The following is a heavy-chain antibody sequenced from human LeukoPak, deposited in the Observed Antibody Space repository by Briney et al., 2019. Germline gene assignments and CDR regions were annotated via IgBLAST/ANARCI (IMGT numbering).Heavy chain of an antibody. CDR2: IIPIFGTA. CDR3: ARDGSYYYGMDV. J-gene: IGHJ6*02. CDR1: GGTFTSYA. V-gene: IGHV1-69*01. Sequence: SMKVYCKASGGTFTSYAISWVRPAPGQGPEWMGGIIPIFGTANYAQNFQGRVTITADESTSTAYIELTSLRSDDTAVYYCARDGSYYYGMDVWGRGTTVTVSS.